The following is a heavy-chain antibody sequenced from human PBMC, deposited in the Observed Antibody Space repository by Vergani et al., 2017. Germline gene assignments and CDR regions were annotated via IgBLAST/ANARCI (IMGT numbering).Heavy chain of an antibody. CDR2: INTNTGNP. V-gene: IGHV7-4-1*02. CDR3: AGDLTYYYGSGPLDV. CDR1: GYTFTSYA. Sequence: QVQLVQSGSEFKKPGASVKVSCKASGYTFTSYAMNWVRQAPGQGLEWMGWINTNTGNPTYAQGFTGRFVFSLDTSVSTADRQISSRKAEDTAVDYCAGDLTYYYGSGPLDVWGQGTTVTVSS. D-gene: IGHD3-10*01. J-gene: IGHJ6*02.